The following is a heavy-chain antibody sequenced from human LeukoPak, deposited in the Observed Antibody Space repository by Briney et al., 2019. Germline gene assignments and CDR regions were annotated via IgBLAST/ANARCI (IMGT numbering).Heavy chain of an antibody. Sequence: PSETLSLTCTVSGGSISSGGYYLSWIRQHPGKGLEWIGYIYYSGNTNYNPSLKSRVTISVDTSKNQFSLKLSSVTAADTAVYYCARGRSLRGMDVWGQGTTVTVSS. CDR1: GGSISSGGYY. J-gene: IGHJ6*02. V-gene: IGHV4-61*08. CDR3: ARGRSLRGMDV. CDR2: IYYSGNT.